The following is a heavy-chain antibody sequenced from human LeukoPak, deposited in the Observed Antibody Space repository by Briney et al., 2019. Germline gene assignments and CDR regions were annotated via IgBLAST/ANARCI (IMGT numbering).Heavy chain of an antibody. CDR1: GFTFDDYA. D-gene: IGHD5-24*01. CDR2: INWNSGTL. J-gene: IGHJ4*02. V-gene: IGHV3-9*01. Sequence: TGGSLRLSCAASGFTFDDYAMHWVRHAPGKGLEWVSSINWNSGTLDYADSVKGRFTISRDNAKNSLYLQMNSLRTEDTAFYYCAKDPTGYNSNFFDYWGQGILVTVSS. CDR3: AKDPTGYNSNFFDY.